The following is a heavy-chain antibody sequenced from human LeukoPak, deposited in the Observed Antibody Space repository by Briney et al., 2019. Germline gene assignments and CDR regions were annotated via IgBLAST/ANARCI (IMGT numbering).Heavy chain of an antibody. V-gene: IGHV3-48*03. CDR2: ISSGGTTI. J-gene: IGHJ4*02. CDR3: ASARLYSSSWYCYFDY. Sequence: GGSLRLSCAASGMSFSSYEMNWVRQAPGKGLEWVSYISSGGTTIYYADSVKGRFTTSRDNAKNSLYLQMNNLRAEDTAVYYCASARLYSSSWYCYFDYWGRGTLVTVSS. CDR1: GMSFSSYE. D-gene: IGHD6-13*01.